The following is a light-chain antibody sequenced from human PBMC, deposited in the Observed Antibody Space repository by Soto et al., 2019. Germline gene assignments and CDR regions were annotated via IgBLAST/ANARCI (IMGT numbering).Light chain of an antibody. Sequence: QSVLTQSSSASASLGPWGTLTCTLSSGHTTYIIAWHQQQPGTAPRYLMKLETSGSYNKGSGVPDRFSGSSSGADRYLTISNLQFEDEADYYCETWDINTHVVFGGGTQLTVL. CDR1: SGHTTYI. V-gene: IGLV4-60*02. CDR2: LETSGSY. J-gene: IGLJ2*01. CDR3: ETWDINTHVV.